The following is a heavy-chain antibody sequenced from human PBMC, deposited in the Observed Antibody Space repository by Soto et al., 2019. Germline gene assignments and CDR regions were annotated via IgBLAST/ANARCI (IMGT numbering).Heavy chain of an antibody. J-gene: IGHJ3*02. CDR1: VGSISSYY. CDR2: IYYSGST. CDR3: ARESSSYCSGGSCYPKDAFDI. V-gene: IGHV4-59*12. D-gene: IGHD2-15*01. Sequence: SETMCLTCTVSVGSISSYYGSWIRQPPVKGLEWIGYIYYSGSTNYNPSLKSRVTISVDTSKNQLSLNLSSVTAADTAVYYCARESSSYCSGGSCYPKDAFDIWGQGIIVTVSS.